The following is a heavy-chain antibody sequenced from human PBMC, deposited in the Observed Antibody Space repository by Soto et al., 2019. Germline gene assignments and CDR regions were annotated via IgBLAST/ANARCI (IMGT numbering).Heavy chain of an antibody. D-gene: IGHD2-21*02. CDR3: AGPSSDCGGDCYYFDY. CDR2: INHSGNT. CDR1: GGSFSGYY. V-gene: IGHV4-34*01. Sequence: SETLSLTCALYGGSFSGYYWSWIRQPPGKGLEWIGEINHSGNTNYNPSLKSRVTISVDTSKNQFSLKLSSVTAADTAVYYCAGPSSDCGGDCYYFDYWGQGALVTVSS. J-gene: IGHJ4*02.